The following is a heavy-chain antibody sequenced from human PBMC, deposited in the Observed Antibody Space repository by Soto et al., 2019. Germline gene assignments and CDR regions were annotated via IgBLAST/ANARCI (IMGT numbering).Heavy chain of an antibody. CDR1: GGSMSGYY. Sequence: QVQLQESGPGLVKPSETLSLTCRVSGGSMSGYYWSWVRLAPGKGLEWIGYVYYTGSTNYNPSLQSRVSISVDTSNKHFSLSLSLVTAADTAVYFCARSIAVTSGHIDHWGQGIRVTSSS. V-gene: IGHV4-59*01. CDR3: ARSIAVTSGHIDH. J-gene: IGHJ4*02. D-gene: IGHD6-6*01. CDR2: VYYTGST.